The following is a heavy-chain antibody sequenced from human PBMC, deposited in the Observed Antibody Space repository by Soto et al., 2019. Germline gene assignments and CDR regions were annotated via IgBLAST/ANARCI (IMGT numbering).Heavy chain of an antibody. CDR2: ISGSGGST. Sequence: GGSLRLSCAASGFTFSSYAMSWVRQAPGKGLEWVSAISGSGGSTYYADSVKGRFTISRDNSKNTLYLQMNSLRAEDTAVYYCASTDQERYSSSLGGFDYWGQGTLVTVSS. V-gene: IGHV3-23*01. CDR3: ASTDQERYSSSLGGFDY. CDR1: GFTFSSYA. D-gene: IGHD6-6*01. J-gene: IGHJ4*02.